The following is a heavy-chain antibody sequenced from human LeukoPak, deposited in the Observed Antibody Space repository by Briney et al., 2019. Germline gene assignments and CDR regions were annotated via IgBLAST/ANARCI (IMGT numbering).Heavy chain of an antibody. J-gene: IGHJ1*01. Sequence: GGSLRLSCAASGFTFDDYTMHWVRQAPGKGLEWVSLISWDGGSTYYADSVKGRFTISRDNSKNSLYLQMNSLRTEDTALYYCAKAPIPHSSSWDEYFQHWGQGTLVTVSS. D-gene: IGHD6-13*01. V-gene: IGHV3-43*01. CDR3: AKAPIPHSSSWDEYFQH. CDR2: ISWDGGST. CDR1: GFTFDDYT.